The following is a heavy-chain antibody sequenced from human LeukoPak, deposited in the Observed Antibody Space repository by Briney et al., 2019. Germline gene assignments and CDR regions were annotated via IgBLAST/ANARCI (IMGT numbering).Heavy chain of an antibody. CDR2: IKQDGSEK. CDR3: ARDRLFDSYNYYMDV. CDR1: GFTFSSYW. Sequence: GGSLRLSCAASGFTFSSYWMSWVRQAPGKGLEWVANIKQDGSEKYYVDSVKGRFTISRDNTKNSLYLQMNSLRAEDTALYYCARDRLFDSYNYYMDVWGKGTTVTVSS. J-gene: IGHJ6*03. V-gene: IGHV3-7*03. D-gene: IGHD2-21*01.